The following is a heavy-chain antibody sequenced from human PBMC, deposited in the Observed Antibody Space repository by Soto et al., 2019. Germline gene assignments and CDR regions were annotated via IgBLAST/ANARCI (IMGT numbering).Heavy chain of an antibody. CDR1: GFSLSTSGVG. D-gene: IGHD2-21*02. Sequence: QITLKESGPTLVKPTQTLTLTCTFSGFSLSTSGVGVGWIRQPPGKALEWLALIYWDDDKRYSPSLKSRLTIPKDTSKNQVVLTITNMDPVDTATYYCARVVTPAHFDYWGQGTLVTVSS. CDR3: ARVVTPAHFDY. V-gene: IGHV2-5*02. J-gene: IGHJ4*02. CDR2: IYWDDDK.